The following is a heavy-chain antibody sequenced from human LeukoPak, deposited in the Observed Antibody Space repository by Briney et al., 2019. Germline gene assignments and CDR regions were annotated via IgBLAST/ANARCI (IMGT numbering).Heavy chain of an antibody. V-gene: IGHV3-33*01. CDR3: ARAPREQQLNWFDP. D-gene: IGHD6-13*01. CDR1: GFTFSSYG. Sequence: PGRSLRLSCAASGFTFSSYGMHWVRQAPGKGLEWVAVIWYNGSNKYYADSVKGRFTISRDNSKNTLYLQMNSLRAEDTAVYYCARAPREQQLNWFDPWGQGTLVTVSS. J-gene: IGHJ5*02. CDR2: IWYNGSNK.